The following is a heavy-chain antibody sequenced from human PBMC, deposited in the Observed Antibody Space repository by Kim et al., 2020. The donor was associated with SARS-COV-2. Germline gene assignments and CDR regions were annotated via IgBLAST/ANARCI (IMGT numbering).Heavy chain of an antibody. Sequence: GGSLRLSCAASGFIFSSYAMSWVRQPPGKGLEWVSTIRGSGAATYYADSVKGRFTISRDNSKNTLYLQMNSLRAEDTAIYYCAKAFCSGTNCYPHIVDRPLDFWGQGTLVTVSS. D-gene: IGHD2-2*01. CDR3: AKAFCSGTNCYPHIVDRPLDF. J-gene: IGHJ4*02. V-gene: IGHV3-23*01. CDR1: GFIFSSYA. CDR2: IRGSGAAT.